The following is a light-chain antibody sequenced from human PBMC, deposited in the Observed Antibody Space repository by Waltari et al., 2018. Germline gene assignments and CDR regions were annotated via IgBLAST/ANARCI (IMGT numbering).Light chain of an antibody. Sequence: QSGLTPPPSAPGTPGQRVILSRSGSTSNIVTNPVYLSPPLPCAAPKLLIYRNDQRPSGVPDRFSGSKSGASASLAISGLRSEDEAHYFCASWDESLSGFVVFGGGTKLTVL. CDR2: RND. CDR1: TSNIVTNP. CDR3: ASWDESLSGFVV. J-gene: IGLJ2*01. V-gene: IGLV1-47*01.